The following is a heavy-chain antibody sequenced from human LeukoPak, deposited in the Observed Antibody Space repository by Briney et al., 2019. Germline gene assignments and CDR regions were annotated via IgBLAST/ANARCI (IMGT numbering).Heavy chain of an antibody. Sequence: GGSLRLSRAASGFTFSGYYMSWIRQAPGKGLEWVSYISSSSSYTNYADSVKGRFTISRDNAKNSLYLQMNSLRAEDTAVYYCARGNGGSYLFDYWGQGTLVTVSS. V-gene: IGHV3-11*05. CDR2: ISSSSSYT. CDR1: GFTFSGYY. D-gene: IGHD1-26*01. J-gene: IGHJ4*02. CDR3: ARGNGGSYLFDY.